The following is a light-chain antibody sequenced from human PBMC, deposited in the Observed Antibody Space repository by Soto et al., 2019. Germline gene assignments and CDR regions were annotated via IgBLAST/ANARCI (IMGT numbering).Light chain of an antibody. Sequence: EIVLTQSPATLSLSPGERATLSCRASQSVSSYLAWYQQKPGQAPRLLIYDASNRATGIPARFSGSGSGTDFPLTISRLEPEDFAVYYCQQRSNLPLTFGGGTKVEIK. V-gene: IGKV3-11*01. CDR1: QSVSSY. CDR2: DAS. J-gene: IGKJ4*01. CDR3: QQRSNLPLT.